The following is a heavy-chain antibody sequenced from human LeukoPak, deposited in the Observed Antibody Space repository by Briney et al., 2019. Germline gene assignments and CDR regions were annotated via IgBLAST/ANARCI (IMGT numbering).Heavy chain of an antibody. CDR3: ARAYSPVDYFDY. CDR1: GGSISSGSHY. V-gene: IGHV4-61*02. J-gene: IGHJ4*02. Sequence: SQTLSLTCTVSGGSISSGSHYWSWIRQPAGKGLEWIGRIYSSGSTNYNPSLKSRVTTSVDTSKNQFSLKLNSVTAADTAVYYCARAYSPVDYFDYWGQGTLVTVSS. CDR2: IYSSGST. D-gene: IGHD6-13*01.